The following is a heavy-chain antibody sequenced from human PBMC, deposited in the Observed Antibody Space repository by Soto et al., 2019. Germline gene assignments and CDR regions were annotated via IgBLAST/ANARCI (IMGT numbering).Heavy chain of an antibody. Sequence: QLQLQESGSGLVKPSQTLSLTCAVSGGSISSGGYSWSWIRQPPGKGLEWIGYIYQSGSTYYNPSRKSRVTISVDRSKNQFSLKLSSVTAADTAVYYCAAGMATIRNYWGQGTLVTVSS. CDR2: IYQSGST. CDR1: GGSISSGGYS. V-gene: IGHV4-30-2*01. CDR3: AAGMATIRNY. J-gene: IGHJ4*02. D-gene: IGHD5-12*01.